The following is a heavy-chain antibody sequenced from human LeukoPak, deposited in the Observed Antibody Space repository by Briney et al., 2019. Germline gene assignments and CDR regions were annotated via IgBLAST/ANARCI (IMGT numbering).Heavy chain of an antibody. D-gene: IGHD2-8*02. CDR1: GGTFRNYA. CDR2: ISAYNGNT. J-gene: IGHJ4*02. CDR3: AIITAGYWGPLDY. Sequence: GSSVKVSCKASGGTFRNYAISWVRQAPGQGLEWMGWISAYNGNTNYAQKLQGRVTMTTDTSTSTAYMELRSLRSDDTAVYYCAIITAGYWGPLDYWGQGTLVTVSS. V-gene: IGHV1-18*01.